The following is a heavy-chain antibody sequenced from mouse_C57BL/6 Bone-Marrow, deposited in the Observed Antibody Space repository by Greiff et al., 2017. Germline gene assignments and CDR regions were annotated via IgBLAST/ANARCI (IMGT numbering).Heavy chain of an antibody. Sequence: VQLQQSGAELVRPGASVKLSCTASGFNIKDYYMHWVKQRPEQGLEWIGRIDPEDGDTEYAPKFQGKATMTADTSSHTAYLQLSSLTSEDTAVYYCTTDYYGSTLDYWGKGTTLTVSS. CDR3: TTDYYGSTLDY. CDR1: GFNIKDYY. V-gene: IGHV14-1*01. CDR2: IDPEDGDT. J-gene: IGHJ2*01. D-gene: IGHD1-1*01.